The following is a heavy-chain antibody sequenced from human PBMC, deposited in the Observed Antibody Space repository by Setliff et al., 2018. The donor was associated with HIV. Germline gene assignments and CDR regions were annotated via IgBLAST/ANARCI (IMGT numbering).Heavy chain of an antibody. CDR3: AQMDVTGY. CDR1: GYSVTELS. D-gene: IGHD2-8*02. J-gene: IGHJ4*02. CDR2: FDPEDET. V-gene: IGHV1-24*01. Sequence: ASVKVSCKVSGYSVTELSIHWVRQAPGKGLEWLGTFDPEDETIYAPKFQGRVAMTGDTSTDTAYMELSSLRSEDTAVYYCAQMDVTGYWGQGTLVTVSS.